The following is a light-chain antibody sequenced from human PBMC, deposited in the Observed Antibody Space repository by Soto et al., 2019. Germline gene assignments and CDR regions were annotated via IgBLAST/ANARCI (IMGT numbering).Light chain of an antibody. Sequence: DIQMTQSPSTLSASVGDRVTITCRASQSISSWLAWYQQTPGKAPKVLIYKASSLETGVPSRFSGSGSGTEFTLTITSLQPDDSATYYCQHYNSYPLTFGGGTKVEI. CDR1: QSISSW. J-gene: IGKJ4*01. CDR2: KAS. V-gene: IGKV1-5*03. CDR3: QHYNSYPLT.